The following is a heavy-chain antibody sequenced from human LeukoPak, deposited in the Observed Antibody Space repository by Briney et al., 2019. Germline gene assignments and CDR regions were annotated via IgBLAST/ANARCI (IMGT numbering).Heavy chain of an antibody. CDR1: GFSLSTLGVG. CDR3: AHRGGCSDHNGYYQHAVVAK. V-gene: IGHV2-5*02. Sequence: GSGPTLVHPTQILTLTCTFSGFSLSTLGVGVGWIRQPPRNALEWLALIFWDDVKRYSPSMESRLTITKDTSKSQVVLTLTNMDPVDTATYYCAHRGGCSDHNGYYQHAVVAKWGQRTLVTVSS. J-gene: IGHJ4*02. CDR2: IFWDDVK. D-gene: IGHD3-22*01.